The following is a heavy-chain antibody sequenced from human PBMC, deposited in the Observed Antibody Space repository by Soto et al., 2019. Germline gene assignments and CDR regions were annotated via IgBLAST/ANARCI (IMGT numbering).Heavy chain of an antibody. Sequence: EVQLLESGGGLEQSGGSLRLSCAASGFTFSSYSMTWVRQAPGQGLVWVSSISGSGGSTYYADSVKGRFTISRDNSKNTMYLQMNNLRVEETAVYYCAKGQGDYKYGSRTYYLHYVDYWGQGTLVTVSS. CDR3: AKGQGDYKYGSRTYYLHYVDY. J-gene: IGHJ4*02. D-gene: IGHD3-10*01. V-gene: IGHV3-23*01. CDR2: ISGSGGST. CDR1: GFTFSSYS.